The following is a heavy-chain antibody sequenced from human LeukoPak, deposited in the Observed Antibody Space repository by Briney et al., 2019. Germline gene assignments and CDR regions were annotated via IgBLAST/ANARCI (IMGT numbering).Heavy chain of an antibody. CDR2: IVTAGDT. V-gene: IGHV3-13*01. D-gene: IGHD2-2*02. CDR3: ARGGGYCSSTSCYKGSYYYYGMDV. CDR1: GFPFSSYD. J-gene: IGHJ6*02. Sequence: GGSLRLSCAASGFPFSSYDMHWVRQATGKGLEWVSAIVTAGDTYYPGSVKGRFTISRENAKNSLYLQMNSLRAGDTAVYYCARGGGYCSSTSCYKGSYYYYGMDVWGQGTTVTVSS.